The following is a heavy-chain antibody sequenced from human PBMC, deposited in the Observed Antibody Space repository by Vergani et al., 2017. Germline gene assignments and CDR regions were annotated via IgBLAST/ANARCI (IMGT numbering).Heavy chain of an antibody. Sequence: EVQLVESGGGLVKPGGSLRLSCAASGFTFSSYSMNWVRQAPGKGLDWVSSISSSSSYIYYAASVKGRFTISRDNAKNSLYLQMNSLRAEDTAVYYCASLGYGSGGSGAHDAFDIWGQGTMVTVSS. CDR2: ISSSSSYI. D-gene: IGHD3-10*01. CDR3: ASLGYGSGGSGAHDAFDI. V-gene: IGHV3-21*01. CDR1: GFTFSSYS. J-gene: IGHJ3*02.